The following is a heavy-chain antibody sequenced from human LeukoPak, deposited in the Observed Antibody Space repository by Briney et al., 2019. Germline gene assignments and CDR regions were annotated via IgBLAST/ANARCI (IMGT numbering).Heavy chain of an antibody. CDR2: ISSSSSYI. CDR3: ARDVRELRAFDY. Sequence: GGSLRLSCAASGFTFSSYSMNWVRQAPGKGLEWVSSISSSSSYIYCADSVKGRFTISRDNAKNSLYLQMNSLRAEDTAVYYCARDVRELRAFDYWGQGTLVTVSS. J-gene: IGHJ4*02. CDR1: GFTFSSYS. V-gene: IGHV3-21*01. D-gene: IGHD1-26*01.